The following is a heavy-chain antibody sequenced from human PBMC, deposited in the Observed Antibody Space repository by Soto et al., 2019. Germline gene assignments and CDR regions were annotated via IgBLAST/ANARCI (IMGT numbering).Heavy chain of an antibody. CDR1: GFTFSSYA. Sequence: QLQLVESGGGVVQPGRSLRLSCAASGFTFSSYAMHWVRQAPGKGLEWVAVISYDGSNKYYADSVKGRFTISRDNSKNTLYLQMNSLRAEDTAVYYCARAPYWGQGTLVTVSS. J-gene: IGHJ4*02. CDR3: ARAPY. V-gene: IGHV3-30-3*01. CDR2: ISYDGSNK.